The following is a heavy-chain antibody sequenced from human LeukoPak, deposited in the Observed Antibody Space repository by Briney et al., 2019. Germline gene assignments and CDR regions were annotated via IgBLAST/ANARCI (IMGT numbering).Heavy chain of an antibody. CDR1: GFTFSSYG. V-gene: IGHV3-33*06. CDR2: IWYDGSNK. Sequence: GGSLRLSCAASGFTFSSYGMHWVRQAPGKGLEWVAVIWYDGSNKYYADSVKGRFTISRDNSKNTLYLQMNSLRAEDTAVYYCAKDHLRYNGSGTFDYWGQGTLVTVSS. D-gene: IGHD3-10*01. CDR3: AKDHLRYNGSGTFDY. J-gene: IGHJ4*02.